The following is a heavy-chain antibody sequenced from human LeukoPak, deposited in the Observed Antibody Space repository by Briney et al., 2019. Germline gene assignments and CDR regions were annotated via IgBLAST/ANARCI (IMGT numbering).Heavy chain of an antibody. D-gene: IGHD5-12*01. CDR3: ARPRYSGYDWWSDAFDI. CDR2: IYYSGST. J-gene: IGHJ3*02. V-gene: IGHV4-59*08. CDR1: GGSISSYY. Sequence: SETLSLTCTVSGGSISSYYWSWIRQPPGKGLEWIGYIYYSGSTNYNPSLKSRATISVDTSRNQFSLKLSSVTAADTAVYYCARPRYSGYDWWSDAFDIWGQGTMVTVSS.